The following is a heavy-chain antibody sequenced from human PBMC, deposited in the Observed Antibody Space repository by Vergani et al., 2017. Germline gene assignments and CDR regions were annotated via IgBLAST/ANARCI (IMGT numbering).Heavy chain of an antibody. J-gene: IGHJ4*02. D-gene: IGHD3-10*01. CDR2: INPNSGGT. CDR1: GYTFTGYY. Sequence: QVQLVQSGAEVKKPGASVKVSCKASGYTFTGYYMHWVRQSPGQGLEWMGWINPNSGGTNYAQKFQGRVTMTRETSISTAYMELSRLRSDDTAVYYCARARAIWFGAFDYWGQGTLVTVSS. CDR3: ARARAIWFGAFDY. V-gene: IGHV1-2*02.